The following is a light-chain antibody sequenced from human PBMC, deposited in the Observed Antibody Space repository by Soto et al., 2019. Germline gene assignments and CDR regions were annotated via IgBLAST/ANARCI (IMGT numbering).Light chain of an antibody. Sequence: QSVLTQPPSVSAAPGQKVTISCSGSSSNIGNNYVSWYQQLPGTAPTLLIYYNNKRPSGIPDRFSGSKSGTSATLGITGLQTGDEADYYCGTWYSSLSAHVFGTGTKLTVL. J-gene: IGLJ1*01. CDR3: GTWYSSLSAHV. CDR1: SSNIGNNY. V-gene: IGLV1-51*01. CDR2: YNN.